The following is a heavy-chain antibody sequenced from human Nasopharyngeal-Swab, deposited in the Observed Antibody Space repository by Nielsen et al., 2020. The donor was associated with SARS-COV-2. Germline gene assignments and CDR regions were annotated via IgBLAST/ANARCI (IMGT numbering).Heavy chain of an antibody. CDR2: IYSGGSST. CDR1: GFTVSSNY. J-gene: IGHJ4*02. Sequence: GESLKISCAASGFTVSSNYMSWVRQAPGKGLEWVSVIYSGGSSTYYADSVKGRFTISRDNSKNTLYLQMNSLRAEDTAVYYCAKGEWLPSYYFDYWGQGTLVTVSS. D-gene: IGHD6-19*01. CDR3: AKGEWLPSYYFDY. V-gene: IGHV3-23*03.